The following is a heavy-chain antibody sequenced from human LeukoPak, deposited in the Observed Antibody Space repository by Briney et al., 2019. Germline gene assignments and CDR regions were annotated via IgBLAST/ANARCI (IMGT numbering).Heavy chain of an antibody. V-gene: IGHV3-30*03. D-gene: IGHD5-18*01. Sequence: GGSLRLSCAASGFTFSSYGMHWVRQAPGKGLEWVAVISYDGSNKYYADSVKGRFTISRDNSKNTLYLQMNSLRAEDTAVYYCSRERGYSYGYSDYWGQGTLVTVSS. J-gene: IGHJ4*02. CDR2: ISYDGSNK. CDR1: GFTFSSYG. CDR3: SRERGYSYGYSDY.